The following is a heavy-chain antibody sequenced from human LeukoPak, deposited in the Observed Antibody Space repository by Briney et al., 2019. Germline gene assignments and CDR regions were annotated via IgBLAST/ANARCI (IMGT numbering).Heavy chain of an antibody. Sequence: SQTLSLTCAISGDTFSSNSATWNWIRQSPSRGLEWLGRTYYRSKWYNDYAESVKSRITINPDTSKNQFSLQLNSVTPEDTAVYFYARDLAGDGGYSYGMVDYWGQGTLVTVSS. D-gene: IGHD5-18*01. CDR2: TYYRSKWYN. CDR1: GDTFSSNSAT. J-gene: IGHJ4*02. CDR3: ARDLAGDGGYSYGMVDY. V-gene: IGHV6-1*01.